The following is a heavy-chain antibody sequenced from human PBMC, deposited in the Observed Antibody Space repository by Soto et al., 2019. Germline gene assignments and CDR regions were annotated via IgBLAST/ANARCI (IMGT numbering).Heavy chain of an antibody. D-gene: IGHD5-12*01. CDR2: ISFDGRNK. V-gene: IGHV3-30*18. Sequence: QVQLVESGGGVVQPGRSLRLSCAASGFIFSTYGMHWVRQAPGKGLEWVAVISFDGRNKYYADSVRGRFTISRDNSKNTLHLQMNSLRGEDKAVYYCAKDTATAITSYYFYGMDVWGQGTTVTVSS. J-gene: IGHJ6*02. CDR3: AKDTATAITSYYFYGMDV. CDR1: GFIFSTYG.